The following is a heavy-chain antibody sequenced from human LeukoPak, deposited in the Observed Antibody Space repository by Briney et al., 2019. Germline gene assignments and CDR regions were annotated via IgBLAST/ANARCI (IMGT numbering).Heavy chain of an antibody. CDR2: IPYSGST. V-gene: IGHV4-59*12. J-gene: IGHJ4*02. Sequence: SETLSLTCTVSGGSISGYYWSWIRQPPGKGLEWIGYIPYSGSTNYNPSLKSRVTMSVDTSKNQFSLKLSSVTAADTAVYYCARDGDYERKGGFDYWGQGTLVTVSS. CDR1: GGSISGYY. CDR3: ARDGDYERKGGFDY. D-gene: IGHD4-17*01.